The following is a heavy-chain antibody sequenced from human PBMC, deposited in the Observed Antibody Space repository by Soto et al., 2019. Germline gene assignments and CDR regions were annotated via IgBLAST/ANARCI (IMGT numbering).Heavy chain of an antibody. Sequence: ASVKVSCKVSGYTLTELSMHWVRQAPGKGLEWMGGFDPEDGETIYAQKFQGRVTMTEDTSTDPAYMELSSLRSEDTAVYYCATDFLRYSSGWYFYWGQGTLVTVSS. CDR2: FDPEDGET. CDR3: ATDFLRYSSGWYFY. V-gene: IGHV1-24*01. D-gene: IGHD6-19*01. CDR1: GYTLTELS. J-gene: IGHJ4*02.